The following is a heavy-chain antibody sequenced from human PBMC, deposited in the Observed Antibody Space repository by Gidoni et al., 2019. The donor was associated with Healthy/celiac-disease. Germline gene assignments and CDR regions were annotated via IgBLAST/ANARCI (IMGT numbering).Heavy chain of an antibody. D-gene: IGHD6-19*01. J-gene: IGHJ4*02. V-gene: IGHV4-59*01. CDR3: ARGRGIAVAGIDY. CDR1: GGSISSYS. Sequence: QVQLQESGPGLVKPSETLSLTCTVSGGSISSYSWSWIRQPPGKGLEWIGYIYYSGSTNYNPSLKSRVTISVDTSKNQFSLKLSSVTAADTAVYYCARGRGIAVAGIDYWGQGTLVTVSS. CDR2: IYYSGST.